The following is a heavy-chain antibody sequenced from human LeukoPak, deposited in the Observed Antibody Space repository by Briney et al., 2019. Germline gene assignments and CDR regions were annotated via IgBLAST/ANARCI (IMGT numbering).Heavy chain of an antibody. CDR1: GFTFSRYD. CDR3: AKDRGGVDY. J-gene: IGHJ4*02. Sequence: GRSLRLSCAASGFTFSRYDMHCVRQGPGKGLEWVSVISWDGGSTSYADSVKGRFTISRDNSKNSLYLQMNSLRSEDSALYYCAKDRGGVDYWGQGTLVTVSS. V-gene: IGHV3-43*01. CDR2: ISWDGGST. D-gene: IGHD3-16*01.